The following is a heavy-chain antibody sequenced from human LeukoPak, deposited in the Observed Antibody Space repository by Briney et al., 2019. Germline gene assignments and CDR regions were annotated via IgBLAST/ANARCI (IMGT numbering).Heavy chain of an antibody. J-gene: IGHJ4*02. CDR3: ARDLTIAAAGTYGY. V-gene: IGHV1-18*01. Sequence: ASVTVSCKPSGYTFTSYGVSWVRQAPGQGLEWMGWISSYNGKTNYAQNFQGRVTMTTDTSTSTAYMELRSLRSDDTAVYYCARDLTIAAAGTYGYWGQGTLVTVSS. CDR2: ISSYNGKT. D-gene: IGHD6-13*01. CDR1: GYTFTSYG.